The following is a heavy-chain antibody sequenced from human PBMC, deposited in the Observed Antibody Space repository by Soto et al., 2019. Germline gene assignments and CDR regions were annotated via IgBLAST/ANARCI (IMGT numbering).Heavy chain of an antibody. CDR3: ARDTYSGYDFGL. CDR1: GASVAGGSYY. D-gene: IGHD5-12*01. Sequence: QVQLRESGPGLVKPSQTLSLTCSVSGASVAGGSYYWSWVRQPPGKGLEWIGYIPSRGRPFYNPSLPGRSTISADTSKNQLSLQLTSVTAADTAVYYCARDTYSGYDFGLWGQGTLVTVSS. J-gene: IGHJ5*02. CDR2: IPSRGRP. V-gene: IGHV4-30-4*01.